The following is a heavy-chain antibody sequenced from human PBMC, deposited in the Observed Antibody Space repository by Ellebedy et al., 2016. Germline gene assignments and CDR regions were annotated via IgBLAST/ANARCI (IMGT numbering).Heavy chain of an antibody. CDR3: AKAPAMIVVVIDI. CDR2: ISGSGGST. J-gene: IGHJ3*02. Sequence: GESLKISXAASGFTFSSYAMSWVRQAPGKGLEWVSAISGSGGSTYYADSVKGRFTISRDNSKNTLYLQMNSLRAEDTAVYYCAKAPAMIVVVIDIWGQGTMVTVSS. CDR1: GFTFSSYA. V-gene: IGHV3-23*01. D-gene: IGHD3-22*01.